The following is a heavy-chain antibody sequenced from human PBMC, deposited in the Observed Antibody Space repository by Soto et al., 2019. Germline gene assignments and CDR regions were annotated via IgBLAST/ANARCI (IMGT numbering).Heavy chain of an antibody. J-gene: IGHJ4*02. V-gene: IGHV4-34*01. Sequence: SETLSLTCAVYGGSFSGYYWTWIRQPPGTGLEWIGEINHSGSTNYNPSLKSRVTISVDASKNQFSLKLTSVTAADTAVYYCARCPPFYWGQGTLVTVSS. CDR1: GGSFSGYY. CDR3: ARCPPFY. CDR2: INHSGST.